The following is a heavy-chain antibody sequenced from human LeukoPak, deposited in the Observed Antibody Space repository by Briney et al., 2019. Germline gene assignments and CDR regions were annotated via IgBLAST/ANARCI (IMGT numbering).Heavy chain of an antibody. D-gene: IGHD6-13*01. CDR3: ARLAAADYYYFMDV. J-gene: IGHJ6*03. Sequence: ASVKVSCKASGYTFTSYGISWVRQAPGQGLEWMGWISAYNGNTNYAQKLQGRVTMTTDTSTSTAYMELRSLRSDDTAVYYCARLAAADYYYFMDVWGKGTTVTVSS. CDR1: GYTFTSYG. CDR2: ISAYNGNT. V-gene: IGHV1-18*01.